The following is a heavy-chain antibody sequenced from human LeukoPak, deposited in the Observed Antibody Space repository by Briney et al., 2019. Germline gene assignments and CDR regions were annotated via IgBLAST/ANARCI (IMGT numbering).Heavy chain of an antibody. CDR2: INHSGST. CDR1: VGSFSGYY. Sequence: SETLSLTCAVYVGSFSGYYRSWIRQPPGKGLQWIGEINHSGSTNYNPSLKSRVTISVDTSKNQFPLKLSSVTAADTAVYYCARAHRTLVVPAAKEGGFDPWGQGTLVTVSS. D-gene: IGHD2-2*01. J-gene: IGHJ5*02. CDR3: ARAHRTLVVPAAKEGGFDP. V-gene: IGHV4-34*01.